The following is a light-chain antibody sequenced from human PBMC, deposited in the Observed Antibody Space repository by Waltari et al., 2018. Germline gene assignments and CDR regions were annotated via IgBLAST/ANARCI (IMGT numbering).Light chain of an antibody. V-gene: IGLV8-61*01. CDR2: KAN. Sequence: QTAVTQEPSLSVSPGGTVTLTCAFRSGSLPPTSYAPWYQQTPGQAPRTLVYKANARSSGVPDRFSGSILGNTAALTITGAQADDESDYYCALYMGSGIWVFGGGTRLTVL. CDR1: SGSLPPTSY. J-gene: IGLJ3*02. CDR3: ALYMGSGIWV.